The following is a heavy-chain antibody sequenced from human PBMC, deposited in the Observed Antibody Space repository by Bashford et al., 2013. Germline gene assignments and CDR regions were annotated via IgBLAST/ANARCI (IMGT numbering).Heavy chain of an antibody. J-gene: IGHJ6*01. Sequence: SETLSLTCTVSGGSVSTGGYNWSWIRQPPGKGLEWIGYVHYTGRTNYNPSLKSRVTISVDTSKDQFSLKLDSVAAADTAVYFXAREQGVRDGCYYDGMDVWGPKGPRS. CDR2: VHYTGRT. D-gene: IGHD5-24*01. V-gene: IGHV4-61*08. CDR1: GGSVSTGGYN. CDR3: AREQGVRDGCYYDGMDV.